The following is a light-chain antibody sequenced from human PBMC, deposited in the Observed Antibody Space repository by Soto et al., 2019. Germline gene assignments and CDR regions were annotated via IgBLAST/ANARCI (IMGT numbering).Light chain of an antibody. J-gene: IGKJ3*01. Sequence: EIVLTQSPGTLSLSPGERATLSCRASQSVNSKYLAWYQQKPGQAPRLLIYGASNRATGIPDRFTGSGSGTDFTLTISRLEPEDFAVYYCQQVGSLLCTFGPGTKVDIK. CDR2: GAS. V-gene: IGKV3-20*01. CDR1: QSVNSKY. CDR3: QQVGSLLCT.